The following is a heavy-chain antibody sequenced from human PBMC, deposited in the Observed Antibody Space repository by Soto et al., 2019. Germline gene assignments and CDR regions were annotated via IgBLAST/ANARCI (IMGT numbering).Heavy chain of an antibody. CDR3: ATAEVDY. J-gene: IGHJ4*02. V-gene: IGHV3-74*01. CDR2: MNSDGSTT. CDR1: GFTFSKHW. Sequence: WWSLRLSCAVSGFTFSKHWMHWVRQAPGKGLEWVSRMNSDGSTTDYADSVKGRFTVSRDNAKNTLYLQMNSLRAEDTAVYYCATAEVDYWGPGSLVTVSS.